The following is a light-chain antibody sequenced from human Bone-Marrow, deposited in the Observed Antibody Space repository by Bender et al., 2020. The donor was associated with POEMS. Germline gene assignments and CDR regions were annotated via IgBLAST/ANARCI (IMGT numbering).Light chain of an antibody. Sequence: QSALTQPASVSGSPGQSITISCTGSSSNTGSGYDINWYQHLPGTAPKLLIYGYNNRPSGVPDRFSGSKSGTSASLAITGLQAEDEGDYYCAAWDDSLSGRVFGGGTKLTVL. CDR1: SSNTGSGYD. V-gene: IGLV1-40*01. CDR2: GYN. J-gene: IGLJ3*02. CDR3: AAWDDSLSGRV.